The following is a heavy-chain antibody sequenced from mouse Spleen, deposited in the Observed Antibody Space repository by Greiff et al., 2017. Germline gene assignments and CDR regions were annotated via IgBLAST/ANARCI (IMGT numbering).Heavy chain of an antibody. CDR1: GYTFTDYN. V-gene: IGHV1-18*01. Sequence: GRGQQSGPELVKPGASVKIPCKASGYTFTDYNMDWVKQSHGKSLEWIGDINPNNGGTIYNQKFKGKATLTVDKSSSTAYMELRSLTSEDTAVYYCARRLWLRLYAMDYWGQGTSVTVSS. CDR3: ARRLWLRLYAMDY. J-gene: IGHJ4*01. CDR2: INPNNGGT. D-gene: IGHD2-2*01.